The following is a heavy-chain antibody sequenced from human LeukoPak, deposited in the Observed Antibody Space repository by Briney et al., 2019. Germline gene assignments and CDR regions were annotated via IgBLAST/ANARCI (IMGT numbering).Heavy chain of an antibody. CDR2: ISTDAGET. CDR3: AKSHTSGPGDY. V-gene: IGHV3-23*01. CDR1: GFTFSNSG. J-gene: IGHJ4*02. D-gene: IGHD6-19*01. Sequence: GGSLRLSCAASGFTFSNSGMSWVRQAPGKGLEWVSAISTDAGETHYADSVKGRFTISRDNSKNTVSLQMSSLRAEDTALYCCAKSHTSGPGDYWGQGTLVTVSS.